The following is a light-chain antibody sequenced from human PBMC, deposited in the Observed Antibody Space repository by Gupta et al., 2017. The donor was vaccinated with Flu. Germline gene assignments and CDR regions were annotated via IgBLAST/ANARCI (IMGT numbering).Light chain of an antibody. CDR1: QNINKW. CDR3: RQYDCSVHV. J-gene: IGKJ2*01. Sequence: DIQMTQPPSTLSASVGDRVTITCRSSQNINKWLAWYQQKPGEAPKVLIYKASTLESGVPSRFSGSGFGTEFTLTISSRLPDDFATYYCRQYDCSVHVFGQGTKLEIK. CDR2: KAS. V-gene: IGKV1-5*03.